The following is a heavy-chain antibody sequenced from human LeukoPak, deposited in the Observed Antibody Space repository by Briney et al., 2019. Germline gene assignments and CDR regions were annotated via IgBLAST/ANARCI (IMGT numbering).Heavy chain of an antibody. CDR3: ARRVDHYGMDV. J-gene: IGHJ6*02. Sequence: GGSLRLSCAASGFTFSSYEMNWVRKAPGKGLEWVSYISSSGSTIYYADSLKGRFTISRDNAKNSLYLQMNSLRAEDTAVYYCARRVDHYGMDVWGQGTTVTVSS. CDR1: GFTFSSYE. V-gene: IGHV3-48*03. CDR2: ISSSGSTI.